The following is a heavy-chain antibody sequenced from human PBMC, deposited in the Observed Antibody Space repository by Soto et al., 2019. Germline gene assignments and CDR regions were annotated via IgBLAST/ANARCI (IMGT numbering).Heavy chain of an antibody. CDR3: ASVVRYGEISY. J-gene: IGHJ4*02. Sequence: PSETLSLTCTVSGGSISSYYWSWIRQPPGKGLEWTGYIYYSGSTNYNPSLKSRVTISVDTSKNQFSLKLSSVTAADTAVYYCASVVRYGEISYWGQGTLVTVSS. V-gene: IGHV4-59*01. D-gene: IGHD4-17*01. CDR1: GGSISSYY. CDR2: IYYSGST.